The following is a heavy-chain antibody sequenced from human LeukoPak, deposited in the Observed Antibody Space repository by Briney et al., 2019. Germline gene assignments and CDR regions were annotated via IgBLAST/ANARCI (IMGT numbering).Heavy chain of an antibody. J-gene: IGHJ5*02. D-gene: IGHD3-22*01. CDR2: IIPIFGTA. Sequence: ASVKVPCKASGGTFSSYAISWVRQAPGQGLEWMGGIIPIFGTANYAQKFQGRVTITADKSTSTAYMELSSLRSEDTAVYYCARDRRYDSSGYYLRYNWFDPWGQGTLVTVSS. CDR1: GGTFSSYA. CDR3: ARDRRYDSSGYYLRYNWFDP. V-gene: IGHV1-69*06.